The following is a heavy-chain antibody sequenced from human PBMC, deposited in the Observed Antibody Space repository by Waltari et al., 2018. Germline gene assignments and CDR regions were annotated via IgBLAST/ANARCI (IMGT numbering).Heavy chain of an antibody. CDR2: IDWVDDK. D-gene: IGHD1-26*01. V-gene: IGHV2-70*04. Sequence: QVTLKESGPALVKPTQTLTLTCTFSGFSLSTSGMRVRWIRQPPGKALEWLARIDWVDDKFYSTSLKTRLTISKDTSKNQVVLTMTNMDPVDTATYYCARIGTTTWDAFDIWGQGTMVTVSS. CDR1: GFSLSTSGMR. J-gene: IGHJ3*02. CDR3: ARIGTTTWDAFDI.